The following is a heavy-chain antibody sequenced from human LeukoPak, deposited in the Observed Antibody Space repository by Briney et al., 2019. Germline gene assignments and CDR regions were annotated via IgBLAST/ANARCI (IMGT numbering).Heavy chain of an antibody. CDR1: GFTVSGNY. CDR2: IYSGGGT. V-gene: IGHV3-53*01. D-gene: IGHD6-19*01. CDR3: ARDNGRSSGWYYYLEY. J-gene: IGHJ4*02. Sequence: PGGSLRLSCAASGFTVSGNYMTWVRQAPGKGLEWVSVIYSGGGTYYADSVKGRFTISRDNSKNTLYLQMNSLRAEDTAVYYCARDNGRSSGWYYYLEYWGQGTLVNVSS.